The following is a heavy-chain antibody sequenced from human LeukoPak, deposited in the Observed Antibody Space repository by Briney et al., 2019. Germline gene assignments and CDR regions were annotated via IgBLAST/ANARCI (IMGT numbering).Heavy chain of an antibody. J-gene: IGHJ6*02. CDR2: INHSGST. V-gene: IGHV4-34*01. CDR3: ARAGGLAYDSSGYLYYYYGMDV. CDR1: GGSFSGYY. D-gene: IGHD3-22*01. Sequence: SETLSLTCAVYGGSFSGYYWSWIRQPPGKGLEWIGEINHSGSTNYNPSLKSRVTISVDTSKNQFSLKLSSVTAADTAVYYCARAGGLAYDSSGYLYYYYGMDVWGQGTTVTVSS.